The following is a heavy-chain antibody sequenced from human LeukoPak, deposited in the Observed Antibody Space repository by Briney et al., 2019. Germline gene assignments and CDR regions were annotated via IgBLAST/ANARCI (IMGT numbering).Heavy chain of an antibody. J-gene: IGHJ4*02. D-gene: IGHD1-14*01. CDR3: ARRSNPPGRIDH. CDR2: IYNSGST. CDR1: GFTVSDNY. Sequence: PGGSLRLSCAASGFTVSDNYMTWVRQAPGKGLEWVAAIYNSGSTYYADSVKGRFTISRDNSKNTMYLQMNSLKGEDTAVYYCARRSNPPGRIDHWGQGTLVTVSS. V-gene: IGHV3-66*04.